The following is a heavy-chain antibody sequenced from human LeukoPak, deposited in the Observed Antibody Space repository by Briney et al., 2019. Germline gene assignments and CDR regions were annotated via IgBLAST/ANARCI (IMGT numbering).Heavy chain of an antibody. CDR2: IYYSGST. V-gene: IGHV4-31*03. D-gene: IGHD2-15*01. J-gene: IGHJ3*02. Sequence: SQTLSLTCTVSGGSISSGGYYWSWIRQHPGKGLEWIGYIYYSGSTYYNPSLKSRVTISVDTFKNQFSLKLSSVTAADTAVYYCARDRDLGYCSGGSCWAFDIWDQGTMVTVYS. CDR3: ARDRDLGYCSGGSCWAFDI. CDR1: GGSISSGGYY.